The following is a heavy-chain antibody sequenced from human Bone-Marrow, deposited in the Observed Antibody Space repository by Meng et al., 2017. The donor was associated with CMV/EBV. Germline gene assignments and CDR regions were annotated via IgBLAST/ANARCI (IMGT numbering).Heavy chain of an antibody. D-gene: IGHD5-18*01. CDR3: ATQRLIYGISYGFYFDS. Sequence: GESLKISCAVSGFSVSNNYMSWVRQAPGKGLEWVSVIYTGGSTYYADSVKGRFTISRDNSKNTLFLQMNSLRTEDTAVYYCATQRLIYGISYGFYFDSWGQGTRVTGSS. V-gene: IGHV3-66*02. J-gene: IGHJ4*02. CDR2: IYTGGST. CDR1: GFSVSNNY.